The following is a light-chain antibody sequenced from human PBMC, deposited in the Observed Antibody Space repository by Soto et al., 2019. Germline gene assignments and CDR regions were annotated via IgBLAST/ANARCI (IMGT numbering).Light chain of an antibody. V-gene: IGKV1-33*01. CDR1: ERIANY. CDR3: QQYESQPFT. CDR2: DAS. Sequence: DVQMTQSPSSLSASVGGSVIITCQANERIANYLNWVQQKRGKAPRLLISDASHLEKGDPSRFSGTRSGTDFVLAIRSLQAEDVATYYCQQYESQPFTVGGGTKV. J-gene: IGKJ4*01.